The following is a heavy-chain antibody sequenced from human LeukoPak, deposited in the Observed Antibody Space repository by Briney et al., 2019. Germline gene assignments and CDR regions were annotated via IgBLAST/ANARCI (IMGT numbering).Heavy chain of an antibody. V-gene: IGHV1-2*02. Sequence: GASVKVSCKASGYTFTGYYMHWVRQAPGQGLEWMGWINPNSGGTYYAQKFQGRVTMIRDTSISTAYMELSRLRSDDTAVYYCARALGHICRGRSCLENWGQGTLVTVSS. D-gene: IGHD2-15*01. CDR2: INPNSGGT. CDR1: GYTFTGYY. J-gene: IGHJ4*02. CDR3: ARALGHICRGRSCLEN.